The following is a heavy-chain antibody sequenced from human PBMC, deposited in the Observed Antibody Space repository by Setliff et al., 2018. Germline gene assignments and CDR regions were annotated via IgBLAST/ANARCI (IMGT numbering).Heavy chain of an antibody. CDR1: GFTISNYW. CDR2: IKQDGSEK. Sequence: GSLRLSCAASGFTISNYWMSWVRQAPGKGLEWVANIKQDGSEKYYVDSVKGRFTISRDNAKNSLYLQMNSLRAEDTAVYYCARLPYSSSWYYPSYYFDYWGQGTLVTVSS. V-gene: IGHV3-7*01. D-gene: IGHD6-13*01. CDR3: ARLPYSSSWYYPSYYFDY. J-gene: IGHJ4*02.